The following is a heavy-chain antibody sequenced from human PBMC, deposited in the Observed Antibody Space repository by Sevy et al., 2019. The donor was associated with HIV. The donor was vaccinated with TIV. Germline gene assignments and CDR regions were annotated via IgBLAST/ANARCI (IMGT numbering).Heavy chain of an antibody. CDR3: AKLPGEYSSSSFDY. V-gene: IGHV3-30*02. D-gene: IGHD6-6*01. CDR2: IRYDGSNK. Sequence: GSLRLSCAASGFTFSSYGMHWVRQAPGKGLEGVAFIRYDGSNKYYADSVKGRFTISRDNSKNTLYLQMNSLRAEDTAVYYCAKLPGEYSSSSFDYWGQGTLVTVSS. J-gene: IGHJ4*02. CDR1: GFTFSSYG.